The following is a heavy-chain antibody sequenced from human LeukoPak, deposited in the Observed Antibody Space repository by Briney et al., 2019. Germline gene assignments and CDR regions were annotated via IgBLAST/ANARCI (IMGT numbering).Heavy chain of an antibody. CDR3: ARLSDCDISTGYLDY. Sequence: GESLKISCKGSGYSFTSYWIGWVRQMPGKGLEWMGIIYPGDSDTRYSPSFQGQVTISADKSISTAYLQWSSLKASDTAMYYCARLSDCDISTGYLDYWGQGTLVTVSS. V-gene: IGHV5-51*01. CDR2: IYPGDSDT. CDR1: GYSFTSYW. J-gene: IGHJ4*02. D-gene: IGHD3-9*01.